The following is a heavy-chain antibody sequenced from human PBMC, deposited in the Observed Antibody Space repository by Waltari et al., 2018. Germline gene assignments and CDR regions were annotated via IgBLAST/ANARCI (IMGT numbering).Heavy chain of an antibody. CDR1: GFTFSSYA. D-gene: IGHD3-22*01. Sequence: EVQLVESGGGLVQPGGSLRLSCAASGFTFSSYAMSWVRQAPGKGLEWVSAIRGSGGSTYYADSVKGRFTISRDNSKNTLYLQMNSLRAEDTAVYYCAKVTMIVVVTPTGDINAFDIWGQGTMVTVSS. J-gene: IGHJ3*02. CDR3: AKVTMIVVVTPTGDINAFDI. V-gene: IGHV3-23*04. CDR2: IRGSGGST.